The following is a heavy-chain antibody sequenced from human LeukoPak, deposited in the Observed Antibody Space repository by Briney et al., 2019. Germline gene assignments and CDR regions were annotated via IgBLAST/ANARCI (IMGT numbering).Heavy chain of an antibody. Sequence: GGSLRLSCAASGFTFSNYGMHWVRQAPGKGLEWVAFIGYDGSNKYYADSVKGRFTISRDNSKNMLYLEMNSLSAEDTAVYYCARGTPVTITIDYWGQGTLVTVSS. CDR1: GFTFSNYG. D-gene: IGHD4-11*01. V-gene: IGHV3-30*02. CDR3: ARGTPVTITIDY. CDR2: IGYDGSNK. J-gene: IGHJ4*02.